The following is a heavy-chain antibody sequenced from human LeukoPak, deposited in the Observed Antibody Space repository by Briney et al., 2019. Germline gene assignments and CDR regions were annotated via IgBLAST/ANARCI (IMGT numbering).Heavy chain of an antibody. CDR3: ARRDDSSGYHKIFDY. CDR2: IYYSGST. CDR1: GGSISSSSYY. Sequence: SETLSLTCTVSGGSISSSSYYWGWIRQPPGKGLEWIGSIYYSGSTYYNPSLKSRVTISIDTSKNQFYLKLSSLTAADTAVYYCARRDDSSGYHKIFDYWGPGTLVTVSS. V-gene: IGHV4-39*01. D-gene: IGHD3-22*01. J-gene: IGHJ4*02.